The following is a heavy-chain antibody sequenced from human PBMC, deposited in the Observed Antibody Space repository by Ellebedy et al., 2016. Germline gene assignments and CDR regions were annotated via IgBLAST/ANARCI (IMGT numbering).Heavy chain of an antibody. D-gene: IGHD5-18*01. Sequence: GESLKLSCAASGFTFSNAWMNWVRQAQGKRLEWVGRIKSKTDGGAADYAALVKGRFTISRDDSKNTLDLQMNSLKTQDTAVYFCTTVYRYNYDSVWGQGTLVTVSS. CDR1: GFTFSNAW. V-gene: IGHV3-15*01. J-gene: IGHJ4*02. CDR3: TTVYRYNYDSV. CDR2: IKSKTDGGAA.